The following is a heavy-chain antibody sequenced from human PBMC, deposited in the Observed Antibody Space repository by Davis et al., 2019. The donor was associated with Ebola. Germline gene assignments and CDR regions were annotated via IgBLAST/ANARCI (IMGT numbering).Heavy chain of an antibody. Sequence: PGGSLRLSCVASAFTFRDYSINWVRQAPGNGLEWVAIISSDGSNRFYADSVKGRFTISRDNSKNTVYLQMNSLRLDDTATYFCAIDADFGEYGWFDPWGQGTLVIVSS. CDR1: AFTFRDYS. V-gene: IGHV3-30*01. J-gene: IGHJ5*02. D-gene: IGHD4-17*01. CDR2: ISSDGSNR. CDR3: AIDADFGEYGWFDP.